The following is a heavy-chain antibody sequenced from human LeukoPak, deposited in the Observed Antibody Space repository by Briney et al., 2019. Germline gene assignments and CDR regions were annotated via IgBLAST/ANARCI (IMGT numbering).Heavy chain of an antibody. V-gene: IGHV1-2*02. Sequence: ASVKVSCKASGYTFTGYYIHWVRQAPGQGLEWMGCINPNSGGTNYAQKFPGRVTMTRDTSITTAYMELSSLRSDDTAVYYCARDPSNSGYDYLYYFDYWGQGTLVTVSS. CDR1: GYTFTGYY. J-gene: IGHJ4*02. CDR2: INPNSGGT. D-gene: IGHD5-12*01. CDR3: ARDPSNSGYDYLYYFDY.